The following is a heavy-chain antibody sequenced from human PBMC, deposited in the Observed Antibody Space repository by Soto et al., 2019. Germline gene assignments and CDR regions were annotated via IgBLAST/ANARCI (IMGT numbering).Heavy chain of an antibody. J-gene: IGHJ5*01. CDR1: GGTFSSYA. Sequence: SVKVSCKASGGTFSSYAISWVRQAPGQGLEWMGGIIPIFGTANYAQKFQGRVTITADESTSTAYMELSSLRSEDTAVYYCATNPTIRYNWFDSWGQGTLVTVSS. CDR2: IIPIFGTA. CDR3: ATNPTIRYNWFDS. V-gene: IGHV1-69*13.